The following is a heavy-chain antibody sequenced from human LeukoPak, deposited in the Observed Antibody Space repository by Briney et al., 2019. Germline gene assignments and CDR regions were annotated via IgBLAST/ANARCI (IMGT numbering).Heavy chain of an antibody. CDR3: TTGFGWYCSSTSCYPEDYFDY. CDR2: IKSKTDGGTT. CDR1: GFTFSNAW. V-gene: IGHV3-15*01. D-gene: IGHD2-2*01. J-gene: IGHJ4*02. Sequence: GGSLRLSCAASGFTFSNAWMSWVRQAPGKGLEWVGRIKSKTDGGTTDYAAPVKGRFTISRDDSKNTLYLQMNSLKTEDTAVYYCTTGFGWYCSSTSCYPEDYFDYWGQGTLVTVSS.